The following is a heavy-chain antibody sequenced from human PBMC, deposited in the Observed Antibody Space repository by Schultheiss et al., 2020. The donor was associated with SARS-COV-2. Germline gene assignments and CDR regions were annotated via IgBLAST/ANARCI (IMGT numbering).Heavy chain of an antibody. CDR1: GFTFSNYA. D-gene: IGHD1-14*01. Sequence: GASLKISCAASGFTFSNYAMTWVRQAPGKGLEWVSGISASGDSVYYAGSVKGRFTVSRDNSMTTLWLQMNSLAAGDTAVYYCAKVLRGIYPTDACDIWGQGTMVTVSS. V-gene: IGHV3-23*01. CDR3: AKVLRGIYPTDACDI. J-gene: IGHJ3*02. CDR2: ISASGDSV.